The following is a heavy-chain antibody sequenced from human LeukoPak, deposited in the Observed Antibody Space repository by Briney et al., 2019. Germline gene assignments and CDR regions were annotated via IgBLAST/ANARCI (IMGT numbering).Heavy chain of an antibody. Sequence: ASVKVSCKASGYTFTSYDINWVRQATGQGLEWMGWMIPNSGNTGYAQKFQGRVTMTRNTSISTAYMELSSLRSEDTAVYYCARGSVVVVAANVYWGQGTLVTVSS. CDR3: ARGSVVVVAANVY. V-gene: IGHV1-8*01. D-gene: IGHD2-15*01. CDR1: GYTFTSYD. J-gene: IGHJ4*02. CDR2: MIPNSGNT.